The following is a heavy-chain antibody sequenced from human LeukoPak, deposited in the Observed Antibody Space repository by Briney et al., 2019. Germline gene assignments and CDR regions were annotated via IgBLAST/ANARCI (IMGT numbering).Heavy chain of an antibody. CDR2: FWSDGITK. CDR3: AREQQYGDDLAYSFDY. D-gene: IGHD4-17*01. CDR1: GFTFSSSG. Sequence: GGSLRLSCAASGFTFSSSGMHWVRQAPGKGLEWVAVFWSDGITKYYADSVKGRFTISRDNSKNTLFLQMNSLRAEDTAVYYCAREQQYGDDLAYSFDYWGQGTLVTVSS. V-gene: IGHV3-33*01. J-gene: IGHJ4*02.